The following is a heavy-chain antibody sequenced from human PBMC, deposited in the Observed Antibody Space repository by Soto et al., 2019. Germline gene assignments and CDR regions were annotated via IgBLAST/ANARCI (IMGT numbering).Heavy chain of an antibody. CDR1: GYTFTSYA. V-gene: IGHV1-3*01. Sequence: QVQLVQSGAEVKKPGASVKVSCKASGYTFTSYAMHWVRQAPGQRLEWMGWINAGNGNTKYSQKFQGRVTITRDTSASTAYMELSSLRSEDTAVYYCAGGGRLYCYFDLWGRGTLVTVSS. D-gene: IGHD1-26*01. J-gene: IGHJ2*01. CDR2: INAGNGNT. CDR3: AGGGRLYCYFDL.